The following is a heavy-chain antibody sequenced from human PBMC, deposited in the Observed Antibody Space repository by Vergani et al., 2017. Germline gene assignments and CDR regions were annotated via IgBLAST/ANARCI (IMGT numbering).Heavy chain of an antibody. D-gene: IGHD3-10*01. CDR3: AKTLLTFSXASGDHYYYYGMDV. CDR1: GFTFSSYA. CDR2: ISGSGGST. Sequence: EVQLLESGGGLVQPGGSLRLSCAASGFTFSSYAMSWVRQAPGKGLEWVSAISGSGGSTYYADSVKGRFTISRDNSKNTLYLQMNSLRAEDTAVYYCAKTLLTFSXASGDHYYYYGMDVWGQGTTVTVSS. J-gene: IGHJ6*02. V-gene: IGHV3-23*01.